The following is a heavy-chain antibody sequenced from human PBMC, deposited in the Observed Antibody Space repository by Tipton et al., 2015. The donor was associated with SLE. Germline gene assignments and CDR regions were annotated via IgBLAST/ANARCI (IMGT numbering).Heavy chain of an antibody. D-gene: IGHD6-19*01. CDR2: IYASGST. V-gene: IGHV4-4*07. CDR1: DGSISDYY. CDR3: ARMAGPGWFDP. Sequence: TLSLTCTVSDGSISDYYWTWIRQPAGEGLEWIGRIYASGSTNYNPSLRSRAAMSVDASKSHFSLKLSSVTAADTAVYFCARMAGPGWFDPWGQGTLVTVSS. J-gene: IGHJ5*02.